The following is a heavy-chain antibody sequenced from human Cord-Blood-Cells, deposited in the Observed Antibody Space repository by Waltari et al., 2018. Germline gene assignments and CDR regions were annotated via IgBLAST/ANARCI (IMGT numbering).Heavy chain of an antibody. CDR2: MSGSLGST. J-gene: IGHJ4*02. V-gene: IGHV3-23*01. Sequence: EVQLLESGGGMVQPGGPLRLSCQASGLPFSRYAMSWVRQVPGMGLEWVSEMSGSLGSTYYADAVKGRFTISRDNSKNTLYLQMNSLRAEDTAVYYCAKDRRSYYYFDYWGQGTLVTVSS. CDR3: AKDRRSYYYFDY. CDR1: GLPFSRYA. D-gene: IGHD1-26*01.